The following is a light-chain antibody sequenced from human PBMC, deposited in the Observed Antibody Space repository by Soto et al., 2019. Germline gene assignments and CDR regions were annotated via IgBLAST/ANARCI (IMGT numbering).Light chain of an antibody. CDR3: QQYDNLPLT. V-gene: IGKV1-33*01. Sequence: DIQMTQSPSTLSASVGGRVTITCRASQSISSWLAWYQQKPGKAPKLLIYDASDLETGVPSRFSGSGSGTDFTFTINSLQPEDIATYYCQQYDNLPLTFGGGTKVDIK. CDR2: DAS. CDR1: QSISSW. J-gene: IGKJ4*01.